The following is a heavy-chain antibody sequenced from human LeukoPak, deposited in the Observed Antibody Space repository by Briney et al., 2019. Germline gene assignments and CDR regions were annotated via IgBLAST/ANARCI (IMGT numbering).Heavy chain of an antibody. D-gene: IGHD3-22*01. J-gene: IGHJ4*02. Sequence: GGSLRLSCAASGFTLSDYYMSCIRQAPGKGLEWVSYISSSDSTMYYADSVKGRFTISRDNAKNSLYLQMNSLRAEDTALYYCARVVGYYYDSSGYYGPYYLDYWGQGTLVTVSS. CDR1: GFTLSDYY. CDR3: ARVVGYYYDSSGYYGPYYLDY. CDR2: ISSSDSTM. V-gene: IGHV3-11*01.